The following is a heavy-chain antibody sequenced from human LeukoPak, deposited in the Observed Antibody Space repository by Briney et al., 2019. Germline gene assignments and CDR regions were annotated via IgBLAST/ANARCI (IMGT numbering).Heavy chain of an antibody. Sequence: GGSLRLSCAASGFTFSSYAMHWVRQAPGKGLDWVAVISYDGSRKYYADSVKGRFTISRDNSKNTLYLQMNSLRAEDTAVYYCARAILVVITEIDYWGQGTLVTVSS. J-gene: IGHJ4*02. CDR3: ARAILVVITEIDY. CDR1: GFTFSSYA. D-gene: IGHD3-22*01. V-gene: IGHV3-30-3*01. CDR2: ISYDGSRK.